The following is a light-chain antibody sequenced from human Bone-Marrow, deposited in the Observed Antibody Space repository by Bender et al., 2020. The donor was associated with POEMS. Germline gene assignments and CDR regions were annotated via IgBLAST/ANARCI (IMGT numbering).Light chain of an antibody. J-gene: IGLJ2*01. CDR3: CAYAGRSFVV. CDR1: SSDVGSYNL. Sequence: QSALTQPASVSGSPGQSIIISCTGTSSDVGSYNLVSWYQQHPGKVPKLIIYEGSKRPSGVSDRFSGFKSGNTASLTISGLQTEDEAGYYCCAYAGRSFVVFGGGTNLTV. CDR2: EGS. V-gene: IGLV2-23*01.